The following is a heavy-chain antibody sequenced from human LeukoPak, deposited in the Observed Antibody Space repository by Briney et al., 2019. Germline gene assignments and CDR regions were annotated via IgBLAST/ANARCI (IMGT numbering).Heavy chain of an antibody. CDR3: AKDSVRIAAAVSPWSDP. Sequence: GGSLRLSCAASGFTFSSYAMSWVRQAPGKGLEWVSAISGSGGSTYYADSVKGRFTISRDNSKNTLYLQMNSLRAEDTAVYYCAKDSVRIAAAVSPWSDPWGQGTLVTVSS. V-gene: IGHV3-23*01. D-gene: IGHD6-13*01. J-gene: IGHJ5*02. CDR1: GFTFSSYA. CDR2: ISGSGGST.